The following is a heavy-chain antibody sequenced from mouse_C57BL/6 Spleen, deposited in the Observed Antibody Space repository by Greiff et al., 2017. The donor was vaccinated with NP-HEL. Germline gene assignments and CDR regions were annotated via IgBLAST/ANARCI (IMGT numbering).Heavy chain of an antibody. Sequence: QVQLQQSGAELVRPGTSVKVSCKASGYAFTNYLIEWVKQRPGQGLEWIGVINPGSGGTNYNEKFKGKATLTANKSSSTAYMQLSSLTSEYSAVYCCARRDGYYFAYWGQGTLVTVSA. CDR1: GYAFTNYL. D-gene: IGHD2-3*01. V-gene: IGHV1-54*01. CDR3: ARRDGYYFAY. J-gene: IGHJ3*01. CDR2: INPGSGGT.